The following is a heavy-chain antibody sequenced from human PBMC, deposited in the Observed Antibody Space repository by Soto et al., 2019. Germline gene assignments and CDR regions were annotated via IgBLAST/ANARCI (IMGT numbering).Heavy chain of an antibody. V-gene: IGHV1-8*01. J-gene: IGHJ6*02. CDR2: MNPNSGNT. CDR1: GYTFTSYD. Sequence: ASVKVSCKASGYTFTSYDIHWVRQATGQGLEWMGWMNPNSGNTGYAQKFQGRVTMTRNTSISTAYMELSSLRSEDTAVYYCARGDPAGYSSGWDKDGMDVWGQGXTVTVSS. D-gene: IGHD6-19*01. CDR3: ARGDPAGYSSGWDKDGMDV.